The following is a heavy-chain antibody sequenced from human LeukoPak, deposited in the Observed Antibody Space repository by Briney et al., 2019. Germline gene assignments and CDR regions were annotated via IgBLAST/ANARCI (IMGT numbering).Heavy chain of an antibody. D-gene: IGHD1-26*01. CDR2: IYHSGST. J-gene: IGHJ4*02. CDR1: GGSISSGGYS. CDR3: ARRSELQFDY. V-gene: IGHV4-30-2*01. Sequence: SETLSLICAVSGGSISSGGYSWSWIRQPPGKGLEWIGYIYHSGSTYYNPSLKSRVTISVDRSKNQFSLKLSSVTAADTAVYYCARRSELQFDYWGRGTLVTVSS.